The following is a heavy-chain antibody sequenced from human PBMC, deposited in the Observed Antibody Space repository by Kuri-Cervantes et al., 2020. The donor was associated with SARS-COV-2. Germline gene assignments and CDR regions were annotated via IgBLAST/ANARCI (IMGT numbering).Heavy chain of an antibody. D-gene: IGHD5-24*01. CDR3: AKREAYSQGSYFDY. J-gene: IGHJ4*01. CDR1: GFTFSNYA. CDR2: ISGSDDVT. Sequence: GGSLRLFCAASGFTFSNYAMTWVRQAPGKGLEWVSTISGSDDVTHLADSVKGRFTVSRDNSRNTLYLEMSSLRVEDTAVYYCAKREAYSQGSYFDYWGHGTLVTVSS. V-gene: IGHV3-23*01.